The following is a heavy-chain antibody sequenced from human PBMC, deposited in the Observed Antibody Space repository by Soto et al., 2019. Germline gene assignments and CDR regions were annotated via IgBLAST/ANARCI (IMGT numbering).Heavy chain of an antibody. CDR3: ARQNYDYIWGSYRYNYFDY. CDR1: GGSISSYY. CDR2: IYYSGST. V-gene: IGHV4-59*08. D-gene: IGHD3-16*02. J-gene: IGHJ4*02. Sequence: SETLSLTCTVSGGSISSYYWSWIRQPPGKGLEWIGYIYYSGSTNYNPSLKSRVTISVDTSKNQFSLKLSSVTAADTAVYYCARQNYDYIWGSYRYNYFDYWGQGTLVTVSS.